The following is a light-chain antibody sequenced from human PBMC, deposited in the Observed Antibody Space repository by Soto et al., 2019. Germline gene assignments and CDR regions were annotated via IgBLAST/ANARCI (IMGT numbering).Light chain of an antibody. Sequence: EIVLTQSPGTLSLSPGDRATLSCRASQSVSSSNLAWYQQKPGQAPRLLIYGASTRATGIPARFSGSGSGTEFTLTISSLQSEDFAVYYCQQYNNWPPWTFGQGTKGGYQ. J-gene: IGKJ1*01. CDR1: QSVSSSN. V-gene: IGKV3-15*01. CDR2: GAS. CDR3: QQYNNWPPWT.